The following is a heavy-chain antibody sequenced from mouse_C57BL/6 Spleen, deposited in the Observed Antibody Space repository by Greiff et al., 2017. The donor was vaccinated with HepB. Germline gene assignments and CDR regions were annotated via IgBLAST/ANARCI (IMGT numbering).Heavy chain of an antibody. CDR1: GFTFSSYA. V-gene: IGHV5-4*01. D-gene: IGHD3-2*02. CDR2: ISDGGSYT. Sequence: EVKVEESGGGLVKPGGSLKLSCAASGFTFSSYAMSWVRQTPEKRLEWVATISDGGSYTYYPDNVKGRFTISRDNAKNNLYLQMSHLKSEDTAMYYCARETAQATFAYWGQGTLVTVSA. CDR3: ARETAQATFAY. J-gene: IGHJ3*01.